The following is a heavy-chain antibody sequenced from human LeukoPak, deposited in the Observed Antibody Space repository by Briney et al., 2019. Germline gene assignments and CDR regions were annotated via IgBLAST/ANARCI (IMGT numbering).Heavy chain of an antibody. CDR2: IKQEGSEK. V-gene: IGHV3-7*01. D-gene: IGHD3-22*01. Sequence: GGSLRLSCAASGFTFSTYWMNWVRQAPGKGLEWVAKIKQEGSEKYYVDSVKGRFTISRDNAKKSLYLQMNSLRAEDTAVYYCATVYYYDSIDYWGQGTLVTVSS. CDR3: ATVYYYDSIDY. CDR1: GFTFSTYW. J-gene: IGHJ4*02.